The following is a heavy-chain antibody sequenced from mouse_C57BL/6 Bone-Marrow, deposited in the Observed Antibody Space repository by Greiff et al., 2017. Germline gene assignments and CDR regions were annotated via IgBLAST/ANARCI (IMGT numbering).Heavy chain of an antibody. Sequence: EVMLVESGGGLVKPGGSLKLSCAASGFTFSSYTMSWVRPTPEQRLAWVATISGGGGNTYYPDSVKGRFTLSSDKAKNTLYLQMSSLRSEDTALYYWASQAWFAYWGQGTLVTVSA. J-gene: IGHJ3*01. CDR3: ASQAWFAY. V-gene: IGHV5-9*01. CDR2: ISGGGGNT. CDR1: GFTFSSYT.